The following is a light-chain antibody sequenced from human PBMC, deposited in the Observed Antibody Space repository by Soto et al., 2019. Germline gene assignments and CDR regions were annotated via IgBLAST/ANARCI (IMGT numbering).Light chain of an antibody. CDR2: GNS. V-gene: IGLV1-40*01. CDR1: SSNIGAGYD. J-gene: IGLJ1*01. Sequence: QSVLTQPPSVSGAPGQRVTISCTGSSSNIGAGYDVHWYQQLPGTAPKLLIYGNSNRPSGVPDRFSGSKSGTSASLAINGVQAEDEADYYCQSYDSSLGGYYVFGTGTKLTVL. CDR3: QSYDSSLGGYYV.